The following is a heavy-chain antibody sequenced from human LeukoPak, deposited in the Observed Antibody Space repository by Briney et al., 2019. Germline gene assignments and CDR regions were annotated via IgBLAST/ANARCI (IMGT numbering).Heavy chain of an antibody. J-gene: IGHJ5*02. CDR2: ISGSGATI. Sequence: GGSLRLSCAASGFTFSTYGMSWVRQAPGKGLEWVSGISGSGATIYYADSVKGRFTISRDNSKNTLYLQMNSLRAEDTAVYYCAKSPGTTGRLDPWGQGTLVTVYS. CDR1: GFTFSTYG. V-gene: IGHV3-23*01. D-gene: IGHD1-1*01. CDR3: AKSPGTTGRLDP.